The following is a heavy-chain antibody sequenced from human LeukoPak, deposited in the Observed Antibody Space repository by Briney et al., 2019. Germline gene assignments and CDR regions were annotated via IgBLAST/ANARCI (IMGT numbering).Heavy chain of an antibody. V-gene: IGHV1-69*05. J-gene: IGHJ4*02. CDR2: IIPIFGTA. Sequence: VASVKVSCKASGGTFSSYAISWVRQAPGQGLEWMGRIIPIFGTANYAQKFQGRVTITTDESTSTAYMELSSLRSEDTAVYYCARGDIYYYDSSGFLDYWGQGTLVTVSS. D-gene: IGHD3-22*01. CDR1: GGTFSSYA. CDR3: ARGDIYYYDSSGFLDY.